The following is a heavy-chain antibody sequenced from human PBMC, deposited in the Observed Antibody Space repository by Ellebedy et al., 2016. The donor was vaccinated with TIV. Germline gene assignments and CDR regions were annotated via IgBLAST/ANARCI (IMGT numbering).Heavy chain of an antibody. CDR3: ARENPYYYDSSGYYYS. V-gene: IGHV1-18*01. J-gene: IGHJ4*02. D-gene: IGHD3-22*01. CDR1: GYTFTSYG. Sequence: ASVKVSXXASGYTFTSYGISWVRQAPGQGLEWMGWISAYNGNTNYAQKLQGRVTMTTDTSTSTAYMELRSLRSDDTAVYYCARENPYYYDSSGYYYSWGQGTLVTVSS. CDR2: ISAYNGNT.